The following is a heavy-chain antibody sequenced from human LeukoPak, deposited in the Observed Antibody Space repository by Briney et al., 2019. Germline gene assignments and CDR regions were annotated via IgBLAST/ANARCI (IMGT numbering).Heavy chain of an antibody. CDR2: IIPMYGTS. D-gene: IGHD6-19*01. Sequence: ASVEVSCKASGGTSSSYAISWVRQAPGQGPEWMGGIIPMYGTSNYAQKFQGRVTITTDDSTSTAFMELSSLRSEDTAVYYCARGRSSSGRTPTYFDYWGQGSLVTVSS. CDR1: GGTSSSYA. V-gene: IGHV1-69*05. J-gene: IGHJ4*02. CDR3: ARGRSSSGRTPTYFDY.